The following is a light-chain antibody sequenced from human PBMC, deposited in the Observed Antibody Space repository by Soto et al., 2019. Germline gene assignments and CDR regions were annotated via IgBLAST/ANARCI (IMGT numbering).Light chain of an antibody. Sequence: QSALTQPPSASGSPGQSVTISCTGTSSDIGGYNFVSWYQQHPGKAPKLIIYEVNKRPSGVPDRFSGSKSGNTASLPVSGRQADDEGDYYCSSYAGTNNLGVFGGGTKLTVL. J-gene: IGLJ3*02. CDR2: EVN. CDR1: SSDIGGYNF. V-gene: IGLV2-8*01. CDR3: SSYAGTNNLGV.